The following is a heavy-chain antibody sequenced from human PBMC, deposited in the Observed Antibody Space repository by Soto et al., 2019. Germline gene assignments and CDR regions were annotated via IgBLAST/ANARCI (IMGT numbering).Heavy chain of an antibody. CDR3: ARGGSSSDNGMDV. CDR1: GFSFSTYS. V-gene: IGHV3-48*02. Sequence: EVPLVESGGGFVQPGRSLRLSCAASGFSFSTYSMNWVRQAPGKGLEGVSYISRRSYTIYYVDSVKGRFTISRDNAKNSLYLQMNSLRDEDTAVYYCARGGSSSDNGMDVWGQGTTVSVPS. D-gene: IGHD6-6*01. CDR2: ISRRSYTI. J-gene: IGHJ6*02.